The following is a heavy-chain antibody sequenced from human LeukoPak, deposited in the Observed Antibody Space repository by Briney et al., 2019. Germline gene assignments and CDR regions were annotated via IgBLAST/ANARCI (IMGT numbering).Heavy chain of an antibody. V-gene: IGHV1-2*02. CDR2: ITPNSGGT. D-gene: IGHD3-3*01. J-gene: IGHJ6*04. CDR1: GYTFTGYY. CDR3: ARGPTYYDFWSGYYTPPSGMDV. Sequence: AASVKVSCKASGYTFTGYYMHWVRQAPGQGLEWMGWITPNSGGTNYAQKFQGRVTMTRDTSISTAYMELSRLRSDDTAVYYCARGPTYYDFWSGYYTPPSGMDVWGKGTTVTVSS.